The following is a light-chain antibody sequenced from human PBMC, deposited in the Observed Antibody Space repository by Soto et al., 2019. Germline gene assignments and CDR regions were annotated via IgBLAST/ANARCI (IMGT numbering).Light chain of an antibody. CDR1: QSVSSNY. J-gene: IGKJ4*01. CDR3: QQRSGWLG. V-gene: IGKV3D-20*02. Sequence: EIVLTQSPGTLSLFPGERATLSCRASQSVSSNYLAWYQQKPGQAPRLLIYGASSRATGIPDRFSGSGSGTDFTLTISNLEAEDFAVYYCQQRSGWLGFDGGTKVDIK. CDR2: GAS.